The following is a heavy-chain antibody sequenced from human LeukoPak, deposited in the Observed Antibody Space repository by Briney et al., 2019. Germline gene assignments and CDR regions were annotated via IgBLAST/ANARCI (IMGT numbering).Heavy chain of an antibody. CDR3: ARANREYTGTDAFDI. D-gene: IGHD1-14*01. J-gene: IGHJ3*02. Sequence: GGSLRLSCAVSGFTFSRYTMNWVRQVPGKGLEWVSCISGGSGSSSYIYYADSVKGRFTISRDNAKNSLYLQMNSLRAEDTAVYYRARANREYTGTDAFDIWGQGTMVTVSS. CDR1: GFTFSRYT. CDR2: ISGGSGSSSYI. V-gene: IGHV3-21*01.